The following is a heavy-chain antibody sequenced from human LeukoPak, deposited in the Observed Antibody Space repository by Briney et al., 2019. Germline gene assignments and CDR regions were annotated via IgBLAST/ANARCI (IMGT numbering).Heavy chain of an antibody. D-gene: IGHD3-22*01. CDR2: IKHDGSEK. J-gene: IGHJ4*02. CDR3: AARPRSDYYFAIFDY. V-gene: IGHV3-7*01. CDR1: GFMFSGFW. Sequence: GGSLRLSCAASGFMFSGFWMTWVRQAPGKGLEWVANIKHDGSEKNYVDSVKGRFTISRDNAKNSLYLQMNSLGGEDTAVYYCAARPRSDYYFAIFDYWGQGTLVTVSS.